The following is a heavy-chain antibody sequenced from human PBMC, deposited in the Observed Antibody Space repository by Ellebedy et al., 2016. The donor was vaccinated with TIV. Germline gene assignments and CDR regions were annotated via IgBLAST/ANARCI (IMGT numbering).Heavy chain of an antibody. J-gene: IGHJ4*02. CDR2: MNPNSGDT. Sequence: AASVKVSCKSSGYTFTSYTIHWVRQASGQGLEWMGWMNPNSGDTGYSLKFQGRVTMTTNRSVSTAYMELLRLASEDTAMYYCAREGGRGYGEIDDWGQGTLVTVSS. V-gene: IGHV1-8*01. CDR3: AREGGRGYGEIDD. D-gene: IGHD4-17*01. CDR1: GYTFTSYT.